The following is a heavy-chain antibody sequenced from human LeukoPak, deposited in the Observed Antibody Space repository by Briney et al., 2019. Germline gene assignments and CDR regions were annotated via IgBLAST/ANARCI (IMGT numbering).Heavy chain of an antibody. CDR3: AKDRRGSGGYSRNDY. V-gene: IGHV3-23*01. CDR1: GFTFSSYA. J-gene: IGHJ4*02. D-gene: IGHD3-10*01. CDR2: ISGSGGYT. Sequence: GGSLRLSCAASGFTFSSYAMSWVRQAPGKGLEWVSGISGSGGYTYYADSVKGRFTISRDNSKNTLYLLMNSLRAEDTAVYYCAKDRRGSGGYSRNDYWGQGTLVIVSS.